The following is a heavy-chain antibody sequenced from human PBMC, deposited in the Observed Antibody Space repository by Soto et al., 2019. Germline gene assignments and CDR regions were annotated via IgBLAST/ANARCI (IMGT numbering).Heavy chain of an antibody. CDR1: GGSISSYY. CDR3: ARVDILTGPSHFDY. V-gene: IGHV4-59*01. Sequence: PSETLSLTCTVSGGSISSYYWSWIRQPPGKGLEWIGYIYYSGSTNYNPSLKSRVTISVDTSKNQFSLKLSSVTAADTAVYYCARVDILTGPSHFDYRGQGTLVTVSS. CDR2: IYYSGST. J-gene: IGHJ4*02. D-gene: IGHD3-9*01.